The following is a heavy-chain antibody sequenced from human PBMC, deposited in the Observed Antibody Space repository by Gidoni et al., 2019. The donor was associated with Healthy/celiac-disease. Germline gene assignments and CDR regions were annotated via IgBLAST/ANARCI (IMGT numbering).Heavy chain of an antibody. CDR1: GGSFSGYY. CDR3: AKAYKTRGLSYSSTVRGDGMDV. J-gene: IGHJ6*02. D-gene: IGHD6-13*01. CDR2: INHSGST. Sequence: QVQLQQWGAGLLKPSETLSLTCAVYGGSFSGYYWSWIRQPPGKGLEWIGEINHSGSTNYNPSLKSRVTISVDTSKNQFSLKLSSVTAADTAVYYCAKAYKTRGLSYSSTVRGDGMDVWGQGTTVTVSS. V-gene: IGHV4-34*01.